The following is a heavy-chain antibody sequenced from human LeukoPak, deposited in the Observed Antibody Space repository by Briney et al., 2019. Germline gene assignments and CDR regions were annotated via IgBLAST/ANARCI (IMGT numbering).Heavy chain of an antibody. CDR3: ARDRFDY. Sequence: GGSLRLSCVGSGFTFSSYWMTWVRQAPGQGLEWLANIKDDGGEIYSVDSVKGRFNISRDNAKHSLYLQMSSVIAEDTAVYYCARDRFDYWGQGTLVTVSS. J-gene: IGHJ4*02. V-gene: IGHV3-7*01. CDR2: IKDDGGEI. CDR1: GFTFSSYW.